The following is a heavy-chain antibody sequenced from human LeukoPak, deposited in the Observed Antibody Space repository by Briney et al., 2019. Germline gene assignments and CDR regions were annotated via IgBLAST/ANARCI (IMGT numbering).Heavy chain of an antibody. D-gene: IGHD2-15*01. V-gene: IGHV3-23*01. CDR1: GFTFSSYA. CDR2: ISGSGGST. CDR3: AKDISGGSCFDY. Sequence: GGSLRLSCAASGFTFSSYALSWVRQAPGKGLEWVSAISGSGGSTYYADSVKGRFTISRDNSKNTLYLQMNSLRAEDTAVYYCAKDISGGSCFDYWGQGTLVTVSS. J-gene: IGHJ4*02.